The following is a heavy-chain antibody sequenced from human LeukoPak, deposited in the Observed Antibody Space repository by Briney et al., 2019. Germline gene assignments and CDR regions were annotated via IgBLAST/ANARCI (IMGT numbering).Heavy chain of an antibody. D-gene: IGHD3-10*01. J-gene: IGHJ1*01. CDR3: AKMSARGVSYFQH. CDR1: GFTFRNYG. CDR2: ISYDGINE. V-gene: IGHV3-30*18. Sequence: PGGSLRLSCEVSGFTFRNYGMNWVRQAPGKGLEWVAVISYDGINEYYVDSVKGRFTISRDNSKNTLYLQMNSLRAEDTAVYYCAKMSARGVSYFQHWGQGTLVTVSS.